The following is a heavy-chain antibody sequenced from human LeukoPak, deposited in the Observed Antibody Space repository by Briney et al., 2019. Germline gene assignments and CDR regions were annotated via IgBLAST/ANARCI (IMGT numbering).Heavy chain of an antibody. CDR2: IYQSGST. Sequence: SETLSLTCAVSGYSISSDYYWGWIRQPPGKGLELLGTIYQSGSTNYNPSLRGRISISVDTSRNQVSLTLRSVTAADTALYYCARLRNDAAGYPDCWGQGTLVTVSS. D-gene: IGHD1-1*01. J-gene: IGHJ4*01. CDR1: GYSISSDYY. V-gene: IGHV4-38-2*01. CDR3: ARLRNDAAGYPDC.